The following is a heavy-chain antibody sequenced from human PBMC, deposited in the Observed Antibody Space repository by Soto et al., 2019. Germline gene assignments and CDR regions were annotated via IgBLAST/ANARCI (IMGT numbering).Heavy chain of an antibody. Sequence: QVQLQESGPGLVKPSQTLSLTCTVSGDSITTVGYYWTWIRQHPGQGLEWIGFISYSGSTYYSSSLEGRVALSADTSKNQVSLKQNSVTAAGTAVYSCTRGDYWGQGTLVTVSS. CDR3: TRGDY. CDR2: ISYSGST. CDR1: GDSITTVGYY. V-gene: IGHV4-31*03. J-gene: IGHJ4*02.